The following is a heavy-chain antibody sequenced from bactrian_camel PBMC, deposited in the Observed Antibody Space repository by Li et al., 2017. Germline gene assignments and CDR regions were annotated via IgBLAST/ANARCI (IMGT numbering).Heavy chain of an antibody. D-gene: IGHD5*01. CDR1: GFTFSSYY. Sequence: VQLVESGGGLVRPGGSLRLSCAGYGFTFSSYYMSWVRQAPGKGLDWVSTISKGGDFTYYADSVKGRFTISRDNAKDTVYLQLNGLKTEDTAMYYCAIGLFADFGLGRGTQVTVS. V-gene: IGHV3S40*01. J-gene: IGHJ4*01. CDR2: ISKGGDFT.